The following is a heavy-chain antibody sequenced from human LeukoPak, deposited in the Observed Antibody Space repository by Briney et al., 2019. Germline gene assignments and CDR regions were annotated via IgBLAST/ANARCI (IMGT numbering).Heavy chain of an antibody. V-gene: IGHV4-30-4*08. D-gene: IGHD4-23*01. CDR3: ARVRDDTVVTPHSAFDI. Sequence: PSQTLSLTCTVSGGSISSGDYYWSWIRQPPGKGLEWIVYIYYSGSTYYNPSLKSRVTISVDTSKNQFSLKLSSVTAADTAVYYCARVRDDTVVTPHSAFDIWGQGTMVTVSS. J-gene: IGHJ3*02. CDR1: GGSISSGDYY. CDR2: IYYSGST.